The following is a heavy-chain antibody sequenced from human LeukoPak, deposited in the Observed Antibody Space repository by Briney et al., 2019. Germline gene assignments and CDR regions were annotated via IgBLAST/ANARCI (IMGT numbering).Heavy chain of an antibody. CDR1: GFTFSNYG. CDR2: ISGSGGST. CDR3: AKLFGFLEWVYGGYFDC. V-gene: IGHV3-23*01. J-gene: IGHJ4*02. D-gene: IGHD3-3*01. Sequence: GGSLRLSCAASGFTFSNYGMSWVRQAPGKGLEWVSSISGSGGSTYYADSLKGRFTISRDNSKNTVFLQMHSLTAEDTAVYYCAKLFGFLEWVYGGYFDCWGQGTLVTVSS.